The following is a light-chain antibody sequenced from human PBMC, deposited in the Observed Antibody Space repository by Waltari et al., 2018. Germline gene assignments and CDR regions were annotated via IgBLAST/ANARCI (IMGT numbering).Light chain of an antibody. CDR1: SSDVGGSNH. V-gene: IGLV2-14*01. J-gene: IGLJ1*01. CDR3: TSHTGGTTYV. CDR2: DVT. Sequence: QSALTQPASVSGSHGQSITISCTGTSSDVGGSNHVAWYQQYPGKAPKLMIYDVTQRPSGVSHRFSGSKSGNTASLTISGLQTEDEADYYCTSHTGGTTYVFGTGTKVTVL.